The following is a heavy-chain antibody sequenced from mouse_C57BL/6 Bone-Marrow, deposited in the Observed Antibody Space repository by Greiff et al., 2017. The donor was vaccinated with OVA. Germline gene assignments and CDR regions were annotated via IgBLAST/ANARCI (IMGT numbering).Heavy chain of an antibody. V-gene: IGHV1-59*01. CDR1: GYTFTSYW. CDR2: IDPSDSYT. Sequence: QVHVKQPGAELVRPGTSVKLSCKASGYTFTSYWMHWVKQRPGQGLEWIGVIDPSDSYTNYNQKFKGKATLTVDTSSSTAYMQLSSLTSEDSAVDYYARDYYGRDYAMDYWGQGTSVTVSS. CDR3: ARDYYGRDYAMDY. D-gene: IGHD1-1*01. J-gene: IGHJ4*01.